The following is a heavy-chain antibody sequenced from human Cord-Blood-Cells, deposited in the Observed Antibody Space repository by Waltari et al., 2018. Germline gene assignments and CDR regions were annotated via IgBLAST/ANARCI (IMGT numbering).Heavy chain of an antibody. Sequence: EVQLVESGGGLVQPGGSLRLSCAASGFTFSSYSMNWVRQAPGKGLEWVSYISSSSTIYYADSVKGRFTISRDNAKNSLYLQMNSLRDEDTAVYYCARDYWGSYFDLWGRGTLVTVSS. CDR2: ISSSSTI. D-gene: IGHD7-27*01. CDR1: GFTFSSYS. CDR3: ARDYWGSYFDL. J-gene: IGHJ2*01. V-gene: IGHV3-48*02.